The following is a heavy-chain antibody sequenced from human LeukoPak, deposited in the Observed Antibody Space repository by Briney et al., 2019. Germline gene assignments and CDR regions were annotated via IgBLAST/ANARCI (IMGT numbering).Heavy chain of an antibody. CDR3: ARETFYYGFGV. V-gene: IGHV3-66*01. CDR2: LYSGGET. Sequence: PGGSLRLSCAASGFTVSSNYMSWVRQAPGMGLECVSVLYSGGETYYADSVKGRFTISRDNSQNTLYLQMSSLRAEDTAVYYCARETFYYGFGVWGQGTTVTVSS. CDR1: GFTVSSNY. J-gene: IGHJ6*02.